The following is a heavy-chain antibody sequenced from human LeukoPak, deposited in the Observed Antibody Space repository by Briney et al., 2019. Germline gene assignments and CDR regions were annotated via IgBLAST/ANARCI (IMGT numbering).Heavy chain of an antibody. Sequence: SVKVSCKASGYTFTGYYMHWVQQAPGQGLEWMGRINPNSGGTNYAQKFQGRVTMTRDTSISTAYMELSRLRSDDTAVYYCARLASGYSSGWYVPAEYFQHWGQGTLVTVSS. CDR3: ARLASGYSSGWYVPAEYFQH. D-gene: IGHD6-19*01. CDR2: INPNSGGT. J-gene: IGHJ1*01. CDR1: GYTFTGYY. V-gene: IGHV1-2*06.